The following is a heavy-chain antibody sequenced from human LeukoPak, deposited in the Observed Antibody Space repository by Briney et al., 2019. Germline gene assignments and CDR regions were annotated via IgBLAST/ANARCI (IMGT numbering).Heavy chain of an antibody. CDR3: ARGFNWFDP. J-gene: IGHJ5*02. CDR1: GDSISSSY. CDR2: IYYSGRT. Sequence: SETLSLTCTVSGDSISSSYWSWIRQSPGKGLEWIGYIYYSGRTNYNPSLKSRVTISVDTSKNQLSLKLNSVTAGDTAMYYCARGFNWFDPWGQGTLVTVPS. D-gene: IGHD3-3*01. V-gene: IGHV4-59*01.